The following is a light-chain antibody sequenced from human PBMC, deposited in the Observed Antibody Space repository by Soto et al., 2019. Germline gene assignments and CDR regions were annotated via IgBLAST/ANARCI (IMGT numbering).Light chain of an antibody. CDR2: RAS. CDR3: QQYHFYSWT. Sequence: DIQMTQSPSTLSASVGDRVTITCRASQSISDWLAWYQQKPGEAPRLLIYRASTLQSGVSSRFRGSGSGTEFTLTISDLQPDDFATYYCQQYHFYSWTFGQGTTVGIK. V-gene: IGKV1-5*03. CDR1: QSISDW. J-gene: IGKJ1*01.